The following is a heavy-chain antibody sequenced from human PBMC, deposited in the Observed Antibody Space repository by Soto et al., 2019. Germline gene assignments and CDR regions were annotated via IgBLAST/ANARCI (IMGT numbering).Heavy chain of an antibody. CDR3: ARISVASRYMDV. Sequence: SETLSLTCTFSGGSISSSSHYWGWIRQSPGKGLEWIGSFYYSGSTYYSPSLKSRVTISGDTSKKQISLRLSSVTATDTAVYYCARISVASRYMDVWGKGATVTVSS. CDR2: FYYSGST. CDR1: GGSISSSSHY. V-gene: IGHV4-39*01. J-gene: IGHJ6*03. D-gene: IGHD5-12*01.